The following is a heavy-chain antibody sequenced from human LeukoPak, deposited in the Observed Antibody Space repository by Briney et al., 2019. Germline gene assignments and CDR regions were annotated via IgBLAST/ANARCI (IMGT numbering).Heavy chain of an antibody. D-gene: IGHD2-2*01. CDR1: GGSISSYY. J-gene: IGHJ3*02. CDR3: ARVSVIVVVPAADGDAFDI. V-gene: IGHV4-59*01. Sequence: SETLSLTCTVSGGSISSYYWSWIRQPPGKGLEWIGYIYYSGSTNYNPSLKSRVTISVDTSKNQFSLKLSSVTAADTAVYYCARVSVIVVVPAADGDAFDIWGQGTMVTVSS. CDR2: IYYSGST.